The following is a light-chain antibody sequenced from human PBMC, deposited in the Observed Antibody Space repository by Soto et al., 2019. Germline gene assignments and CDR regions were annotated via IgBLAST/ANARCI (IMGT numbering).Light chain of an antibody. CDR2: GAS. Sequence: EIVLTQSPATLSVSPGERATLSCRASQTVLSNLAWYQQKPGQAPRLLIYGASTRATGIPARFSGSGFGTEFALTISSLQSEDFAVYYCQQYNNWPITFGQGTRLEIK. J-gene: IGKJ5*01. V-gene: IGKV3-15*01. CDR3: QQYNNWPIT. CDR1: QTVLSN.